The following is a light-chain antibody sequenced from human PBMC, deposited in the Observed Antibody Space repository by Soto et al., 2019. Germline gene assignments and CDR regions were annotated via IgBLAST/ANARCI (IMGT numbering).Light chain of an antibody. V-gene: IGKV1-27*01. J-gene: IGKJ4*01. CDR2: AAS. CDR1: QAIYNY. Sequence: EIQMTQSPSSLSASVGDRVTITCRASQAIYNYLAWYQQKPGKVPTLLISAASTLQSGVPSRFSGSGSGTDFTLIISSLQPEDVATYYCQKFSAVPTFGGGTKVEI. CDR3: QKFSAVPT.